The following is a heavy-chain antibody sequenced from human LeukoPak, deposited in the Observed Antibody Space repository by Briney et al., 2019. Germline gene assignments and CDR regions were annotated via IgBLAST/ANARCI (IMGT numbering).Heavy chain of an antibody. D-gene: IGHD3-22*01. CDR3: ARPYYDSSGYYRFAEYFQH. CDR1: GFTFSSYS. V-gene: IGHV3-21*01. CDR2: ISSSSSYI. Sequence: GGSLRLSCAASGFTFSSYSMNWVRQAPGKGLEWVSSISSSSSYIYYADSVKGRFTISRDNAKNSLYLQMNSLRAEDAAVYYCARPYYDSSGYYRFAEYFQHWGQGTLVTVSS. J-gene: IGHJ1*01.